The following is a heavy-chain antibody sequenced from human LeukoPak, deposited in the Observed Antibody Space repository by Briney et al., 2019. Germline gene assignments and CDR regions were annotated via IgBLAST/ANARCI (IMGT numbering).Heavy chain of an antibody. V-gene: IGHV1-2*02. J-gene: IGHJ4*02. Sequence: ASVKVSCKASGYTFTGYYMHWVRQAPGQGLEWMGWINPNSGGTNYAQKFQGRVTMTRDTSISTAYMELSRVRSDDTAVYYCARWVDSSGYYGYFDYWGQGTLVTVSS. CDR1: GYTFTGYY. CDR3: ARWVDSSGYYGYFDY. D-gene: IGHD3-22*01. CDR2: INPNSGGT.